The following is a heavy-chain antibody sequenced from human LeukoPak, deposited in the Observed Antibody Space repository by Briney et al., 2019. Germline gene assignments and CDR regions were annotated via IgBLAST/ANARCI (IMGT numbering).Heavy chain of an antibody. CDR3: AREMYDSGGYRVSYFDY. D-gene: IGHD3-22*01. Sequence: PSGTLSLTCTVSGGSISSNNYYWGWIRQPPGKGLEWIARIHNSGSTFYNPSLKGRVSRSIDTSKNQFSLKLSSVTAADTAVYYCAREMYDSGGYRVSYFDYWGQGILVTVSS. CDR2: IHNSGST. J-gene: IGHJ4*02. V-gene: IGHV4-39*07. CDR1: GGSISSNNYY.